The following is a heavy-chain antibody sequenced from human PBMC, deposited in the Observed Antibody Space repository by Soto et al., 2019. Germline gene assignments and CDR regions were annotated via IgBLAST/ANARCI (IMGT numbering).Heavy chain of an antibody. V-gene: IGHV3-64*02. CDR1: GFTLRSYS. CDR2: VSSDGGST. Sequence: PGGSLSLSCAASGFTLRSYSMHWVRQAPGKGLEYVSGVSSDGGSTNYADSVKGKFTISRDNSKNTLYLQMGSLRAEDMAVYYCARSFDWLLSSFDSWGQGTLVTSPQ. CDR3: ARSFDWLLSSFDS. J-gene: IGHJ4*02. D-gene: IGHD3-9*01.